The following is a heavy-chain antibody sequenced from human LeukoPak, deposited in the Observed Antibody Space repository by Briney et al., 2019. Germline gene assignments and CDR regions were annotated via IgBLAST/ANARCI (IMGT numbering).Heavy chain of an antibody. J-gene: IGHJ5*02. CDR2: INHSGST. CDR1: AGSFSGYY. Sequence: PSETLSLTCAVYAGSFSGYYWSWIRQPPGEGLEWIGEINHSGSTNYNPPLKRRVTIPVHTSKNQFSLKLRSVIGADTAVYYCSGGRWGCSSIRCRRSFDPRREGTMAAV. D-gene: IGHD2-2*01. CDR3: SGGRWGCSSIRCRRSFDP. V-gene: IGHV4-34*01.